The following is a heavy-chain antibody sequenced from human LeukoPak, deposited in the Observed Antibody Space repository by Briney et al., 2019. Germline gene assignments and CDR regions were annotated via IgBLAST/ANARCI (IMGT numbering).Heavy chain of an antibody. D-gene: IGHD6-19*01. CDR1: GFTFSTYS. CDR3: AKEGDSSGLMYAFDI. CDR2: ISGSGGST. Sequence: PGGSLRLSCAASGFTFSTYSMNWLRLAPGKGLEWVSAISGSGGSTYYADSVKGRFTISRDNSKNTLYLQMNSLRAEDTAVYYCAKEGDSSGLMYAFDIWGQGTMVTVSS. J-gene: IGHJ3*02. V-gene: IGHV3-23*01.